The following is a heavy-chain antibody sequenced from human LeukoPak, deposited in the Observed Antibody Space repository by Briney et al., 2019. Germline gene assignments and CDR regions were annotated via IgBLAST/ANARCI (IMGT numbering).Heavy chain of an antibody. D-gene: IGHD3-22*01. Sequence: SVKVSCKASGGTFSSYAISWVRQAPGQGLEWMGGIIPIFGTANYAQKFQGRVTITTDESTSTAYMELSSLRSGDTAVYYCARVTYSGGYYLDYWGQGTLVTVSS. CDR3: ARVTYSGGYYLDY. CDR1: GGTFSSYA. CDR2: IIPIFGTA. V-gene: IGHV1-69*05. J-gene: IGHJ4*02.